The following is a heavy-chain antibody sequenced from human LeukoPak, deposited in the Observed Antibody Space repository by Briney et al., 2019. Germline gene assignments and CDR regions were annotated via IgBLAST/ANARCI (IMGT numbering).Heavy chain of an antibody. CDR3: ARGGLSIMGY. CDR1: GFTFRTYS. J-gene: IGHJ4*02. V-gene: IGHV3-48*01. CDR2: ISSSGSTK. Sequence: GGSLRLSCAASGFTFRTYSMNWVRQAPGKGLEWVSYISSSGSTKYYADSVKGRFTISRDNARNSLYLQMNSLRAEGTAVYFCARGGLSIMGYWGQGTLVTVSS. D-gene: IGHD2/OR15-2a*01.